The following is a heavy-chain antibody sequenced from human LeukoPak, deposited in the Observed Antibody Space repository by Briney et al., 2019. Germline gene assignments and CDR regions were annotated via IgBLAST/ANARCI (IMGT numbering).Heavy chain of an antibody. CDR3: ARGPVGARIDY. J-gene: IGHJ4*02. CDR1: GGSFSGYY. V-gene: IGHV4-34*01. D-gene: IGHD1-26*01. Sequence: SETLSLTCAVYGGSFSGYYWSWIRQPPGKGLEWIGEINHSGSNNYNPSLKSRVTISVDTSKNQFSLKPSSVTAADTAVYYCARGPVGARIDYWGQGTLVTVSS. CDR2: INHSGSN.